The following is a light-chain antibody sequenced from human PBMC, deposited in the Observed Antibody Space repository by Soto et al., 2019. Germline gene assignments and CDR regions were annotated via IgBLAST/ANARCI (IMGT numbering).Light chain of an antibody. CDR2: SNN. CDR1: SSNIGRNT. CDR3: AAWDDSLNRCE. J-gene: IGLJ3*02. V-gene: IGLV1-44*01. Sequence: QSVLTQPPSASGTPGQRVTISCSGSSSNIGRNTVNWYQQLPGTAPKLVIYSNNQRPSGVPDRFSGSKSGTSASLAIRGLQSEDEDDYYCAAWDDSLNRCEFGGGTKLTVL.